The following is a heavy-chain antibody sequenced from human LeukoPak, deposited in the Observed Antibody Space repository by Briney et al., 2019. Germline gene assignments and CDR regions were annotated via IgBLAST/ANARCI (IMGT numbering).Heavy chain of an antibody. V-gene: IGHV4-38-2*02. CDR2: IYHSGST. Sequence: PSETLSLTCTVSGYSISSGYYWGWIRQPPGKGLGWMGRIYHSGSTYYNPSLKSRVTISVDTSKNQFSLKLSSVTAADTAVYYCARRDELGYSYGPYYFDYWGQGTLVTVSS. CDR3: ARRDELGYSYGPYYFDY. D-gene: IGHD5-18*01. CDR1: GYSISSGYY. J-gene: IGHJ4*02.